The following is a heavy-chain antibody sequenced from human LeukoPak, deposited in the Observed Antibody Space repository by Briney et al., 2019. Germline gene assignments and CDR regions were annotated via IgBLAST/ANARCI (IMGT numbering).Heavy chain of an antibody. CDR2: IYSSGST. D-gene: IGHD2-8*02. V-gene: IGHV4-59*01. CDR3: ARGDRSTGWAYYFDY. Sequence: PSGTLSLTCTVSGGSISSFYWSWIRQPPGKGPEWIGYIYSSGSTNYNPSLKSRVTISVDTSKNQFSLKLISVTAADTAVYYCARGDRSTGWAYYFDYWGQGTLVTVSS. CDR1: GGSISSFY. J-gene: IGHJ4*02.